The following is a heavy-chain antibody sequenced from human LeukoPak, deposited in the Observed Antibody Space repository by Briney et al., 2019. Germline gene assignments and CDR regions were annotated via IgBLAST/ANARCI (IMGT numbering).Heavy chain of an antibody. J-gene: IGHJ6*03. CDR3: ASSLSEDLEWLLYPHLNYYYYYMDV. CDR1: GGTFSSYA. D-gene: IGHD3-3*01. V-gene: IGHV1-69*13. Sequence: GASVKVSCKASGGTFSSYAISWVRQAPGQGLEWMGGIIPIFGTANYAQKFQGRVTITADESTSTAYMELSSLRSEDTAVYYCASSLSEDLEWLLYPHLNYYYYYMDVWGKGTTVTVSS. CDR2: IIPIFGTA.